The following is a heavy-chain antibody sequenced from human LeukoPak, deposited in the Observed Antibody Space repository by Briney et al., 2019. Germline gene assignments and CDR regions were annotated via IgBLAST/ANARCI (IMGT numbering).Heavy chain of an antibody. Sequence: GGSLRLSCAASGFTFSSYAMSWVRQSPGKGLEWVSAISGSCGSTYYADSVKGRFTISRDNSKNTLYLQMNSLRAEDTAVYYCAKGRRGYSYGYYSYYYMDVWGKGTTVTVSS. CDR2: ISGSCGST. D-gene: IGHD5-18*01. CDR1: GFTFSSYA. J-gene: IGHJ6*03. CDR3: AKGRRGYSYGYYSYYYMDV. V-gene: IGHV3-23*01.